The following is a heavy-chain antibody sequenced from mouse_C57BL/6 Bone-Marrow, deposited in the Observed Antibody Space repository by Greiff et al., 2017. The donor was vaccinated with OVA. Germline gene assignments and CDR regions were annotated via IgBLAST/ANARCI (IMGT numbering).Heavy chain of an antibody. J-gene: IGHJ1*03. V-gene: IGHV1-54*01. D-gene: IGHD2-3*01. CDR3: ARWDGYYDYWYFDV. Sequence: VQLQQSGAELVRPGTSVKVSCKASGYAFTNYLIEWVKQRPGQGLEWIGVINPGSGGTTYHEKFKGKATLTADKSSRTAYMQLSSLTSEDSAVYFCARWDGYYDYWYFDVWGTGTTVTVSS. CDR2: INPGSGGT. CDR1: GYAFTNYL.